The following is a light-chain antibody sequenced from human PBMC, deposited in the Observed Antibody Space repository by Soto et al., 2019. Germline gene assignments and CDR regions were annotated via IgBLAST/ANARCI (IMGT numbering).Light chain of an antibody. V-gene: IGKV1-9*01. Sequence: DIQLTQSPSFLSASVGDRVTITCRASQGISSYLAWYQQKAGKAPNLLINDASTLQSGVPSRFSGSGSGTEFTLTISSLQPEDFATYYCQQLSSYPITFGQGTRLEIK. CDR2: DAS. CDR3: QQLSSYPIT. J-gene: IGKJ5*01. CDR1: QGISSY.